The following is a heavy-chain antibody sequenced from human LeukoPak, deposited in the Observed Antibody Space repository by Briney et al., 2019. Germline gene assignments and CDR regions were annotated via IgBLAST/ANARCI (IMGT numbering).Heavy chain of an antibody. J-gene: IGHJ4*02. V-gene: IGHV3-7*01. CDR1: GFTFSSYG. CDR2: IKQDGSEK. D-gene: IGHD5-24*01. CDR3: VREARESGGFDY. Sequence: GGSLRLSCAGSGFTFSSYGMTWVRQAPGKGLEWVANIKQDGSEKNYVDSVKGRFTISRDNAKNSLYLQMNSLRAEDTAVYYCVREARESGGFDYWGQGTLVTVSS.